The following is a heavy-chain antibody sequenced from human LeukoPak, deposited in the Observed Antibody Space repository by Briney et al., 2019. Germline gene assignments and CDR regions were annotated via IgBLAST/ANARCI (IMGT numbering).Heavy chain of an antibody. J-gene: IGHJ4*02. CDR2: TSSSSSYI. CDR3: ARGMADYFDY. V-gene: IGHV3-21*01. Sequence: GGSLRLSCAASGFTFSSYSMNWVRQAPGKGLEWVSSTSSSSSYIYYADSVKGRFTISRDNAKNSLYLQMNSLGAEDTAVYYCARGMADYFDYWGQGTLVTVSS. CDR1: GFTFSSYS. D-gene: IGHD5-24*01.